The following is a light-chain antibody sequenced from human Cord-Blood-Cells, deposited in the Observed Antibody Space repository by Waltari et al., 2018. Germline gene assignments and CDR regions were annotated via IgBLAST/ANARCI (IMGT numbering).Light chain of an antibody. J-gene: IGKJ4*01. CDR2: LCS. CDR3: MQALQTPRS. CDR1: PSLLHRNGYNY. V-gene: IGKV2-28*01. Sequence: DIVMTQSPLSLPVTTGEPASISCRSSPSLLHRNGYNYWDWYLQKPGQSPQPLIYLCSNRSSGVPDRFSGSGSGTDFTLKISRVEAEDVGVYYCMQALQTPRSFGGGTKVVIK.